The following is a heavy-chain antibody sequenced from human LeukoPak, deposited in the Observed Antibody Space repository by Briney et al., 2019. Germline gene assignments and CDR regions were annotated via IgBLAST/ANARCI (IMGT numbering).Heavy chain of an antibody. CDR2: ISAYNGNT. CDR3: VRGLSAAAFPQDNY. J-gene: IGHJ4*02. Sequence: ASVKVSCKASGCTFTSYGISWVRQAPGQGLEWMGWISAYNGNTNYAQKLQGRVTMTTDTSTSTAYMELRSLRSDDTAVYYCVRGLSAAAFPQDNYWGQGTLVTVSS. V-gene: IGHV1-18*01. CDR1: GCTFTSYG. D-gene: IGHD6-25*01.